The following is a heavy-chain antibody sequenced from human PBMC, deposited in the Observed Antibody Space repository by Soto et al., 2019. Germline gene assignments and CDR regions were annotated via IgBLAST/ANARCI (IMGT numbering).Heavy chain of an antibody. CDR2: ISYDGSNK. CDR3: ARLYYDYV. V-gene: IGHV3-30-3*01. J-gene: IGHJ3*01. D-gene: IGHD3-3*01. CDR1: GFTFSSYA. Sequence: XVSLRLSCAASGFTFSSYAMHWVRQAPGKGLEWVAVISYDGSNKYYADSVKGRFTISRDNSKNSLYLQMNSLRDEDTAVYYCARLYYDYVWGQGTTVTVS.